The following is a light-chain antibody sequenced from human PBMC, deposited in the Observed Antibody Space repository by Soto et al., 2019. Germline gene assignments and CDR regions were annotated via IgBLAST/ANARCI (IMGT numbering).Light chain of an antibody. CDR3: QQYNSYSRT. Sequence: DIQMTQSPSALSASVGDRVTITFRASQSISSWLAWYQQKPGKAPKLLIYKASSLESGVPSRFSGSGSGTEFTLTISSLQPDDFATYYCQQYNSYSRTFGQGTNVDI. J-gene: IGKJ1*01. CDR1: QSISSW. CDR2: KAS. V-gene: IGKV1-5*03.